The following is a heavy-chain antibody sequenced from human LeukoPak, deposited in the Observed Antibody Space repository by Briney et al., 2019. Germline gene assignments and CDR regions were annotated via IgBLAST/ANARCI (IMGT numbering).Heavy chain of an antibody. V-gene: IGHV3-21*01. D-gene: IGHD1-7*01. J-gene: IGHJ4*02. CDR2: ISSSSSYI. CDR1: GFTFSSYS. CDR3: ASNWNYGKDFDY. Sequence: GGSLRLSCAASGFTFSSYSMNWARQAPGKGLEWVSSISSSSSYIYYADSVKGRFTISRDNAKNSLYLQMNSLRAEDTAVYYCASNWNYGKDFDYWGQGTLVTVSS.